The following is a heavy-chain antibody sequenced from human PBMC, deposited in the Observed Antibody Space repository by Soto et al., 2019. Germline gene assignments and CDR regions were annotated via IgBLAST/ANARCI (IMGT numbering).Heavy chain of an antibody. Sequence: ASVKVSCKASGGTFSSYSISWVRQAPGQGLEWMGGIIPIFGTANYAQKFQGRVTITADESTSTAYMELSSLRSEDTAVYYCAGGNHPHGAFDIWGQGTMVTVSS. D-gene: IGHD1-26*01. CDR3: AGGNHPHGAFDI. CDR2: IIPIFGTA. CDR1: GGTFSSYS. V-gene: IGHV1-69*13. J-gene: IGHJ3*02.